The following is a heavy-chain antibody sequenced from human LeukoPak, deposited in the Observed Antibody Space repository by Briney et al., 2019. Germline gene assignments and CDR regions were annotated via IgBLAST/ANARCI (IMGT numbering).Heavy chain of an antibody. D-gene: IGHD3-3*01. CDR1: GFTFSSYA. V-gene: IGHV3-64*01. Sequence: PGGSLRLSCAASGFTFSSYAMHWVRQAPGKGLEYVSAISSNGGSTYYANSVKGRFTISRDNSKNTLYLQMGSLRAEDMAVYYCARGEYDFWSGRPLPYFDYWGQGTLVTVSS. J-gene: IGHJ4*02. CDR3: ARGEYDFWSGRPLPYFDY. CDR2: ISSNGGST.